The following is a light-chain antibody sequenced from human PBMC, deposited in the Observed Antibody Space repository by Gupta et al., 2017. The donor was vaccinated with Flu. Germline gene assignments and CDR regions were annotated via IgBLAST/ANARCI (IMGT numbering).Light chain of an antibody. J-gene: IGLJ1*01. CDR1: DSNIGSNT. CDR2: GNN. CDR3: AAWDDSLSGHYV. V-gene: IGLV1-44*01. Sequence: QSVLAQPPSASGTPGQRVTISCSGSDSNIGSNTVNWYQQVPGTAPNLLIYGNNQRRSGVPDRVAGSKSGTSSSLAISGLQSEDEADYYCAAWDDSLSGHYVFGTGTKVTVL.